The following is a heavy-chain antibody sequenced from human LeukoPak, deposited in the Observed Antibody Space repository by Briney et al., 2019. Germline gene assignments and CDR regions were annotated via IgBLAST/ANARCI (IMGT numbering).Heavy chain of an antibody. J-gene: IGHJ4*02. CDR2: IKKDGSEK. CDR1: GFTFSSYW. V-gene: IGHV3-7*01. Sequence: GGSLRLSCAASGFTFSSYWMSWVRQAPGKGLEWVANIKKDGSEKYYVDSVKGRFTISRDNAKNSLYLQMNSLRAEDTAVYYCAKSQPGYQLLWFHFDYWGQGTLVTVSS. CDR3: AKSQPGYQLLWFHFDY. D-gene: IGHD2-2*01.